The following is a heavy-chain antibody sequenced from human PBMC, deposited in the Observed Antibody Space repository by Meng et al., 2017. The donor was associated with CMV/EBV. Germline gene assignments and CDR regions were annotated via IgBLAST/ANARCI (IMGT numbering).Heavy chain of an antibody. J-gene: IGHJ6*02. D-gene: IGHD2-15*01. CDR2: IYYSGST. CDR1: GCSASSGSYY. V-gene: IGHV4-61*01. Sequence: SETLSPTCTVSGCSASSGSYYWSWIRQPPGKGLEWIGYIYYSGSTNYNPSLKSRVTISVDTSKNQFSLKLSSVTAADTAVYYCARGYCSGGSCYRGYYYGMDVWGQGTTVTVSS. CDR3: ARGYCSGGSCYRGYYYGMDV.